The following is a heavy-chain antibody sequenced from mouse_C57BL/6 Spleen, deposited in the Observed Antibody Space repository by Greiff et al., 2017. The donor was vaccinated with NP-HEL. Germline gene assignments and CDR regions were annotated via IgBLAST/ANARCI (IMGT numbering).Heavy chain of an antibody. D-gene: IGHD3-2*02. CDR2: INPNNGGT. V-gene: IGHV1-26*01. CDR3: ARDDAQATFAY. J-gene: IGHJ3*01. Sequence: EVQLQQSGPELVKPGASVKISCKASGYTFTDYYMNWVKQSHGKSLEWIGDINPNNGGTSYNQKFKGKATLTVDKSSSTAYMELRSLTSEDSAVYYCARDDAQATFAYWGQGTLVTVSA. CDR1: GYTFTDYY.